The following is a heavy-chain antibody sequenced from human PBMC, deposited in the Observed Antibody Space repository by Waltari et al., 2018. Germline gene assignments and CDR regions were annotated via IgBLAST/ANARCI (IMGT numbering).Heavy chain of an antibody. Sequence: QVQLHESGTGLVKSSETLSLTCAVSGYSLSSGYYWGWIRQPPGKGLEWIGTIYQSGSTYYNPSLKSRITISLDTSKNQFSLKLNSVTAADTAVYYCARHQVGGRDFEYWGQGTLVTVSS. J-gene: IGHJ4*02. V-gene: IGHV4-38-2*01. D-gene: IGHD1-26*01. CDR2: IYQSGST. CDR3: ARHQVGGRDFEY. CDR1: GYSLSSGYY.